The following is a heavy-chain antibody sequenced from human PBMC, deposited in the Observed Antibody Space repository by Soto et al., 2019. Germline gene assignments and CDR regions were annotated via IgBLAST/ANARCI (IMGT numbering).Heavy chain of an antibody. J-gene: IGHJ4*02. CDR3: AKGVDPDEDSSGYDY. CDR2: ISGSGGST. CDR1: GFTFSSYA. D-gene: IGHD3-22*01. V-gene: IGHV3-23*01. Sequence: GGSLRLSCAASGFTFSSYAMSWVRQAPGKGLEWVSAISGSGGSTYYADSVKGRFTISRDNSKNTLYLQMNSLRAEDTAVYYCAKGVDPDEDSSGYDYWGQGTLVTVSS.